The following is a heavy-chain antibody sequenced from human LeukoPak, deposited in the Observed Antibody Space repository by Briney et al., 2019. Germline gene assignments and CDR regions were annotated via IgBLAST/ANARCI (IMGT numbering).Heavy chain of an antibody. Sequence: GGSLRLSCAASGFTFSSYEMNWVRQAPGRGLEWVSYISGSGTTTYYTGSVKGRFTISRDNAKNSLYLQMNSLRAEDTAVYYCARDLRCGGDCPGYWGQGTLVTVSS. CDR1: GFTFSSYE. CDR2: ISGSGTTT. J-gene: IGHJ4*02. D-gene: IGHD2-21*02. CDR3: ARDLRCGGDCPGY. V-gene: IGHV3-48*03.